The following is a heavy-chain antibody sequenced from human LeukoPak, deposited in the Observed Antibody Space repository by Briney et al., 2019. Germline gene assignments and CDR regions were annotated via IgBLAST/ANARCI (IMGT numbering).Heavy chain of an antibody. J-gene: IGHJ4*02. CDR3: ARASRRAAAGLGRYFDY. D-gene: IGHD6-13*01. CDR1: GYTFTSYD. V-gene: IGHV1-8*01. CDR2: MNPNSGNT. Sequence: ASVKVSCKASGYTFTSYDINWVRQATGQGLVWMGWMNPNSGNTGYAQKFQGRVTMTRNTSISTAYMELSSLRSEDTAVYYCARASRRAAAGLGRYFDYWGQGTLVTVSS.